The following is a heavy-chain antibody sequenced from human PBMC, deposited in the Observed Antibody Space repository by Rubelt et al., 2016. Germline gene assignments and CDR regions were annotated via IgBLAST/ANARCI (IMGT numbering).Heavy chain of an antibody. CDR3: ARLQWELSTIDF. J-gene: IGHJ4*02. Sequence: NYAMNWVRQAPGKGLEWVSALSGSGGDTFHADSVKGRFTISRDNSKNTLYLQMNSLRAEDTAVYYCARLQWELSTIDFWGQGTLVTVSS. D-gene: IGHD1-26*01. CDR2: LSGSGGDT. V-gene: IGHV3-23*01. CDR1: NYA.